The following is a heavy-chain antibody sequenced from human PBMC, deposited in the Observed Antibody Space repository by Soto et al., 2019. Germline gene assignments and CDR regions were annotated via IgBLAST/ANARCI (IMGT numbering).Heavy chain of an antibody. CDR3: ARGPNYDFWSGYLANYYYYYGMDV. Sequence: SETLSLTCTVSGGSISSGGYYWSWIRQHPGKGLEWIGYIYYSGSTYYNPSLKSRVTISVDTSKNQFSLKLSSVTAADTAVYYCARGPNYDFWSGYLANYYYYYGMDVWGQGTTVTVSS. CDR2: IYYSGST. V-gene: IGHV4-31*03. D-gene: IGHD3-3*01. CDR1: GGSISSGGYY. J-gene: IGHJ6*02.